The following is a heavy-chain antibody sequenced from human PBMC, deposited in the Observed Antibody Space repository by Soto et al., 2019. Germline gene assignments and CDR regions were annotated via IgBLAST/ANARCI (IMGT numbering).Heavy chain of an antibody. CDR1: GFTVSSNY. Sequence: GGSLRLSCAASGFTVSSNYMSWVRHAPGKGLEWVSVIYSGGSTYYADSVKGRFTISRDNSKNTLYLQMNSLRAEDTAMYYCARSSNSIAAAGTGFDYWGQGTLVTVSS. CDR3: ARSSNSIAAAGTGFDY. V-gene: IGHV3-53*01. CDR2: IYSGGST. J-gene: IGHJ4*02. D-gene: IGHD6-13*01.